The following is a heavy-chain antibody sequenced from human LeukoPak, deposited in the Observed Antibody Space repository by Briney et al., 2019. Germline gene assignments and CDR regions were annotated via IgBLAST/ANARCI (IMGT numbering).Heavy chain of an antibody. V-gene: IGHV3-7*03. J-gene: IGHJ4*02. D-gene: IGHD3-22*01. CDR2: IKQEGSEK. CDR3: AKSGDSSGYYYQFDY. Sequence: PGGSLRLSCAASGFSFSGYWMSWVRQAPGKGLEWVANIKQEGSEKNYVDSVKGRFTISRDNAKNSLYLQMNSLRTEDTAVYYCAKSGDSSGYYYQFDYWGQGTLVTVSS. CDR1: GFSFSGYW.